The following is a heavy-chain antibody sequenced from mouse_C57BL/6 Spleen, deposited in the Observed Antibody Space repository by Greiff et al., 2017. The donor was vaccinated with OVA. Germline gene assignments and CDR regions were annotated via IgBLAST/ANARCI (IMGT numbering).Heavy chain of an antibody. Sequence: EVQLVESGPGLVKPSQSLSLTCSVTGYSITSGYYWNWIRQFPGNKLEWMGYISYDGSNNYNPSLKNRISITRDTSKNQFFLKLNSVTTEDTATYDCARAVDFDYWGQGTTLTVSS. CDR1: GYSITSGYY. CDR2: ISYDGSN. J-gene: IGHJ2*01. CDR3: ARAVDFDY. V-gene: IGHV3-6*01.